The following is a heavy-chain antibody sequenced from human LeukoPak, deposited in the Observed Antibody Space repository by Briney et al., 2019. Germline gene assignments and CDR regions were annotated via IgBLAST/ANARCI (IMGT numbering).Heavy chain of an antibody. V-gene: IGHV3-66*01. CDR1: GFDVSSSY. Sequence: GGSLRLSCAASGFDVSSSYMTRVRQAPGKGLEWVSVIYSDGRTYYADSMKGKFSISRDNSKNTLYLQMHSLRVEDTAVYYCARGFLVDYWGQGTLVTVSS. CDR3: ARGFLVDY. CDR2: IYSDGRT. J-gene: IGHJ4*02.